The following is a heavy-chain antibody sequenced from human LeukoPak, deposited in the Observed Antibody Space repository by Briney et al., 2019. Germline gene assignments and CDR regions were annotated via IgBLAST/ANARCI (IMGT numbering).Heavy chain of an antibody. D-gene: IGHD6-13*01. CDR2: ISSSGSTI. Sequence: GGSLRLSCAASGFTFSDYYMSWIRQAPGKGLEWVSYISSSGSTIYYADSVKGRFTISRDNAKNSLYLQMNSLRAEDTAVYYCARDRPPGTLQYFQHWGQGTLVTVSS. CDR3: ARDRPPGTLQYFQH. J-gene: IGHJ1*01. V-gene: IGHV3-11*01. CDR1: GFTFSDYY.